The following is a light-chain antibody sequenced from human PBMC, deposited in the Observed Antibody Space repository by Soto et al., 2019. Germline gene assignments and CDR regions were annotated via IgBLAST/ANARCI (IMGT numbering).Light chain of an antibody. V-gene: IGLV1-40*01. CDR1: SSNIGAGYD. J-gene: IGLJ1*01. Sequence: QSVLTQPPSVSGAPGQRVTISCTGSSSNIGAGYDVHWYQQLPGTAPKLLIYGNSNRSSGVPDRFSGSKSGTSASLAITGLQAEDEADYYCQSYDRSLSGFYVFGTGTKVTFL. CDR2: GNS. CDR3: QSYDRSLSGFYV.